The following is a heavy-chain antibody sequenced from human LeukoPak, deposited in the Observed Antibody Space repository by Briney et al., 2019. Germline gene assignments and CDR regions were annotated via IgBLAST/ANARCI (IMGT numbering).Heavy chain of an antibody. J-gene: IGHJ6*03. CDR3: ARGSRDFWSDYYYMDV. CDR1: GYTFTGYY. V-gene: IGHV1-2*06. D-gene: IGHD3-3*01. Sequence: ASVKVSCKASGYTFTGYYMHWVRQAPGQGLEWMGRINPNSGGTNYAQKFQGRVTITADESTSTAYMELSSLRSEDTAVYYCARGSRDFWSDYYYMDVWGKGTTVTVSS. CDR2: INPNSGGT.